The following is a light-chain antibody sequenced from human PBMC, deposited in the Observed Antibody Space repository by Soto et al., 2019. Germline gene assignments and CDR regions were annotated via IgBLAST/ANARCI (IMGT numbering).Light chain of an antibody. J-gene: IGLJ6*01. CDR2: DVN. V-gene: IGLV2-11*01. CDR3: CSYAGSYTFV. CDR1: SSDVGGYSY. Sequence: QSVLTQPRSVSGSPGQSVTISCTGTSSDVGGYSYVSWYQQHPGKAPKVMISDVNKRPSGVPDRFSGSKSGNMASLTISGLQAEDEADYYCCSYAGSYTFVFGSGTKVTVL.